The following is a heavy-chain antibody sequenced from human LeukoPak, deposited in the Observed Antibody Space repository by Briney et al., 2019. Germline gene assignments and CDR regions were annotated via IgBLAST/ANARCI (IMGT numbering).Heavy chain of an antibody. V-gene: IGHV4-39*01. CDR2: IYYSGST. D-gene: IGHD3-10*01. J-gene: IGHJ5*02. CDR3: ARSFGELELYNWFDP. CDR1: GGSISSSSYY. Sequence: SETLSLTCTVSGGSISSSSYYWGWIRQPPGKGLEWIGSIYYSGSTYYNPSLKSRVTISVDTSKNQFSLKLSSVTAADTAVYYCARSFGELELYNWFDPWGQGTLVIVSS.